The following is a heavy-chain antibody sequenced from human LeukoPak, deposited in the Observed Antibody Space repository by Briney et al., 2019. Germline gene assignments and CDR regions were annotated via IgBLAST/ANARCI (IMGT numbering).Heavy chain of an antibody. CDR2: IWYDGSNK. CDR1: GFTFSSYA. J-gene: IGHJ6*02. D-gene: IGHD3-22*01. Sequence: GGSLRLSCAASGFTFSSYAMHWVRQAPGKGLEWVAVIWYDGSNKYYADSVKGRFTISRDNSKNTLYLQMNSLRAEDTAVYYCARTYNYRDYYYGMDVWGQGTTVTVSS. V-gene: IGHV3-33*08. CDR3: ARTYNYRDYYYGMDV.